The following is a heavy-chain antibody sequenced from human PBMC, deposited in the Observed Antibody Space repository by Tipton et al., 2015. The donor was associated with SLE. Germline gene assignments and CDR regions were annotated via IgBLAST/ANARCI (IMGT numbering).Heavy chain of an antibody. J-gene: IGHJ3*02. CDR3: ARGVMGGDAFDI. CDR2: IKQDGSEK. D-gene: IGHD2-8*01. Sequence: SLRLSCAASGFTFSSYWMSWVRQAPGKGLEWVANIKQDGSEKYYVDSVKGRFTISRDNARNSLYLQMNSLRAEDTAVYYCARGVMGGDAFDIWGQGTMVTVSS. V-gene: IGHV3-7*01. CDR1: GFTFSSYW.